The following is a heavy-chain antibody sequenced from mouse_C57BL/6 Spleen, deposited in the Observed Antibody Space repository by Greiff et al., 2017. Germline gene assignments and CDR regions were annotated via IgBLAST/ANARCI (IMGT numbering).Heavy chain of an antibody. J-gene: IGHJ1*03. CDR3: ARTDYYGSSYWYFDV. V-gene: IGHV5-17*01. D-gene: IGHD1-1*01. CDR1: GFTFSDYG. Sequence: EVKLVESGGGLVKPGGSLKLSCAASGFTFSDYGMHWVRQAPEKGLEWVAYISSGSSTIYYADTVKGRFTISRDNAKNTLFLQMTSLRSEDTAMYYCARTDYYGSSYWYFDVWGTGTTVTVSS. CDR2: ISSGSSTI.